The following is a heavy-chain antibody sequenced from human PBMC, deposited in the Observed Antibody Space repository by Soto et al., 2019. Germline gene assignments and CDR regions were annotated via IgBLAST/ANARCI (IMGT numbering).Heavy chain of an antibody. CDR2: INHSGST. V-gene: IGHV4-34*01. Sequence: SETLSLTCAFYCGSFIGYYWSWIRQPPGKGLEWIGEINHSGSTNYNPSLKSRVTISVDTSKNQFSLKLSSVTAADTAVYYCARGTAMVDYWGQGTLVTVLL. CDR3: ARGTAMVDY. CDR1: CGSFIGYY. J-gene: IGHJ4*02. D-gene: IGHD5-18*01.